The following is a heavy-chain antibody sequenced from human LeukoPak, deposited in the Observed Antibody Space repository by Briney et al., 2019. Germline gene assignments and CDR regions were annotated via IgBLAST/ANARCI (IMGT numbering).Heavy chain of an antibody. Sequence: AGRSLRLSCVASGFICSNYAIHWVRQAPGKGLEWVALISYDGSNKYYADSVKGRFTISRDNSKNTLYLQMNSLRAEDTAVFYCAREPNKYCSSASCYGLRGGFDPWGQGTLVTVSS. CDR3: AREPNKYCSSASCYGLRGGFDP. D-gene: IGHD2-2*01. CDR2: ISYDGSNK. V-gene: IGHV3-30*04. J-gene: IGHJ5*02. CDR1: GFICSNYA.